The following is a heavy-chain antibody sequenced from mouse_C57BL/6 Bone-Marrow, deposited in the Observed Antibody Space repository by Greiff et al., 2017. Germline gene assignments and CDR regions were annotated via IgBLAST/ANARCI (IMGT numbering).Heavy chain of an antibody. D-gene: IGHD2-5*01. CDR3: ARFYYSNPYYAMDY. J-gene: IGHJ4*01. CDR2: IDPSDSEP. Sequence: QVQLQQPGAELVRPGSSVKLSCKASGYTFTSYWMHLVKQRPIQGLEWIGNIDPSDSEPHSNQKFKDKATLTVDKSSSTAYMQLSSLTSEDSAVYYCARFYYSNPYYAMDYWGQGTSVTVSS. CDR1: GYTFTSYW. V-gene: IGHV1-52*01.